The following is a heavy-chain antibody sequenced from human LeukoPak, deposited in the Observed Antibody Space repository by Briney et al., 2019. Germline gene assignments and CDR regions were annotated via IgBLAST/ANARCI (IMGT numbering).Heavy chain of an antibody. CDR1: GFTFSSYW. CDR3: AKDRGRRIVVVPATKWGTFDY. V-gene: IGHV3-74*01. D-gene: IGHD2-2*01. J-gene: IGHJ4*02. Sequence: GGSLRLSCAASGFTFSSYWMHWVRQAPGKGLVWVSRINSDGSSTSYADSVKGRFTISRDNSKNTLSLQMNSLRAEDTAVYYCAKDRGRRIVVVPATKWGTFDYWGQGTLVTVSS. CDR2: INSDGSST.